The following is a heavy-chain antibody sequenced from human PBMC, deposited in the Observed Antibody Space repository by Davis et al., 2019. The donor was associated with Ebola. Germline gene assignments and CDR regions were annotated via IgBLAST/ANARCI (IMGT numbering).Heavy chain of an antibody. Sequence: GESLKISCAASGFTFDDYAMHWVRQAPGKGLEWVSLISGDGGSTYYADSVKGRFTISRDNSKNSLYLQMNSLRTEDTALYYCAKDNCSGGSCYGAFDIWGQGTMVTVSS. CDR1: GFTFDDYA. V-gene: IGHV3-43*02. CDR3: AKDNCSGGSCYGAFDI. D-gene: IGHD2-15*01. CDR2: ISGDGGST. J-gene: IGHJ3*02.